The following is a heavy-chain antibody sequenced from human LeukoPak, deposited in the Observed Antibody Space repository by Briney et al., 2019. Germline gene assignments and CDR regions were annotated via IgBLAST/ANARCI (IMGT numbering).Heavy chain of an antibody. CDR2: ISSSGSTI. D-gene: IGHD6-13*01. Sequence: PGGSLRLSCAASGFTFSDYYMSWIRQAPGKGLEWVSYISSSGSTIYYADSVKGQFTISRDNAKNSLYLQMNSLRAEDTAVYYCARDFRLPGYSSSWYGILDYWGQGTLVTVSS. J-gene: IGHJ4*02. CDR3: ARDFRLPGYSSSWYGILDY. CDR1: GFTFSDYY. V-gene: IGHV3-11*01.